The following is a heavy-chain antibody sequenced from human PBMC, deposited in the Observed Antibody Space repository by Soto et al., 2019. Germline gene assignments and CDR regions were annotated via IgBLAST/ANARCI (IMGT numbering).Heavy chain of an antibody. CDR2: ISSATTTI. CDR1: GFTFSSYS. D-gene: IGHD6-13*01. CDR3: ARGIAAAGPKLDY. J-gene: IGHJ4*02. V-gene: IGHV3-48*04. Sequence: EVQLVESGGGLVQPGGSLRLSCAASGFTFSSYSMNWVRQAPGKGLEWVSYISSATTTIYYADSVKGRFTISRDNSKNSLYLPMNSLGADDTAVYYCARGIAAAGPKLDYWGQGTLVTVSS.